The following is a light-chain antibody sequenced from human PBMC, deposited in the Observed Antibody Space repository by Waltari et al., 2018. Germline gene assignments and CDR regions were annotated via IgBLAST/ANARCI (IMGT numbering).Light chain of an antibody. V-gene: IGLV2-11*01. CDR3: CSYAGSYTFWV. J-gene: IGLJ1*01. CDR1: SSDVGGYHY. CDR2: DVS. Sequence: QSALTQPRSVSGSPGQSVTISCTGTSSDVGGYHYVSWYQQHPGKAPKLMIYDVSNRPSGVPDRFSGSKSGNTASLTISGLQAEDEADYYCCSYAGSYTFWVFGTGTKVTVL.